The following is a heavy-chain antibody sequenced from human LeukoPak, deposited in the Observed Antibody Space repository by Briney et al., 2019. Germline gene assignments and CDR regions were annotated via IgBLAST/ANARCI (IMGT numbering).Heavy chain of an antibody. CDR3: ARNASSLGAGAFDI. V-gene: IGHV4-39*01. CDR2: VYYSGST. J-gene: IGHJ3*02. D-gene: IGHD2-2*01. CDR1: GGSISSSSLY. Sequence: SETLSLTCTVSGGSISSSSLYWDWIRQPPGKGLAWIGTVYYSGSTYYNPSLKSRVTISVDTSKNQFSLRLSSVTAADTALYYCARNASSLGAGAFDIWGQGTMVTVSS.